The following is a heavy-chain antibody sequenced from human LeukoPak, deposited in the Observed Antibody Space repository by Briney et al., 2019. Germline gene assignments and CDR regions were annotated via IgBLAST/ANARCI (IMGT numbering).Heavy chain of an antibody. CDR1: GVSISGYY. D-gene: IGHD2-15*01. CDR2: MHPSGST. V-gene: IGHV4-4*08. Sequence: PSETLSLTCTVSGVSISGYYWSWLRQSPGKRLEWIGDMHPSGSTRSNPSLESRVTLSVDTPKNQFSLKLASVTAADTAVYFCTRGRDMAKVGDWGQGTLVTVSS. CDR3: TRGRDMAKVGD. J-gene: IGHJ4*02.